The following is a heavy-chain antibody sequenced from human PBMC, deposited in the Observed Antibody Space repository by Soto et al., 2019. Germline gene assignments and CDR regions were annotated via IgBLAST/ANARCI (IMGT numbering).Heavy chain of an antibody. CDR3: AKDRNYYDSSGYDY. V-gene: IGHV3-23*01. Sequence: EVQLLGSGGGLVQPGGSLRLSCAASGFTFNSYAMSWVRQAPGKGLEWVSTIIGSGGSTYYADSVKGRFSVSRDNSKNTLYLQMNSLRAEDTAVYYCAKDRNYYDSSGYDYWGQGTLVTVSS. J-gene: IGHJ4*02. CDR1: GFTFNSYA. D-gene: IGHD3-22*01. CDR2: IIGSGGST.